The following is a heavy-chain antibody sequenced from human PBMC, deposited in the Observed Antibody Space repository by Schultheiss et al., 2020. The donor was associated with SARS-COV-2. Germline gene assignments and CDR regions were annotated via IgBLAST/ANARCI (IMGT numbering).Heavy chain of an antibody. D-gene: IGHD3-3*01. V-gene: IGHV3-48*04. Sequence: GGSLRLSCAASGFTFSSYAMSWVRQAPGKGLEWVSYISRSDSTIYYADSVKGRFTISRDNAKNSLYLQMNSLRAEDTAVYYCARQKGHDFWSGSPMWWGQGTLVTVSS. J-gene: IGHJ4*02. CDR2: ISRSDSTI. CDR3: ARQKGHDFWSGSPMW. CDR1: GFTFSSYA.